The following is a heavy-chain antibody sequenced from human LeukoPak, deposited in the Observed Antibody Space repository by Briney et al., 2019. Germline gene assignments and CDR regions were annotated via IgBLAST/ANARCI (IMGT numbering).Heavy chain of an antibody. CDR3: ARGKSSSWYWAYYYYYYMDV. J-gene: IGHJ6*03. Sequence: ASVKVSCKASGGTFSSYAISWVRQAPGQGLEWMGWMNPKSGNTGYAQKFQGRVTITRNTSISTAYMELSSLRSEDTAVYYCARGKSSSWYWAYYYYYYMDVWGEGTTVTVSS. CDR1: GGTFSSYA. CDR2: MNPKSGNT. V-gene: IGHV1-8*03. D-gene: IGHD6-13*01.